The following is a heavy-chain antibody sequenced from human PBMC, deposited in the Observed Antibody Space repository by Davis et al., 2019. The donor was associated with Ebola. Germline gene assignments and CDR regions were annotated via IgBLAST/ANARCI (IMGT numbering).Heavy chain of an antibody. CDR3: ARDRPRYFDL. V-gene: IGHV4-59*02. J-gene: IGHJ2*01. CDR1: GGSVSNYY. Sequence: GSLRLSCTVSGGSVSNYYWSWIRQPPGKGLEWIGYIYYRGSTNYNPSLKSRVTISVDTSKNQFSLKLSSVTAADTAVYYCARDRPRYFDLWGRGTLVTVSS. CDR2: IYYRGST.